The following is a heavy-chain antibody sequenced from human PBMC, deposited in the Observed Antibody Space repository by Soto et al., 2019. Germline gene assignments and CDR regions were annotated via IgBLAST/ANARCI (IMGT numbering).Heavy chain of an antibody. CDR2: IKSKTDGETT. V-gene: IGHV3-15*01. J-gene: IGHJ6*02. CDR3: TASRGGYMIVVVPNYYGMDV. D-gene: IGHD3-22*01. CDR1: GCTFSNAW. Sequence: GSLSLSCAASGCTFSNAWMSWVRQAPWKGLEWVGRIKSKTDGETTDYAAPVKGRFTISRDDSKNTLYLQMNSLKTEDTAVYYCTASRGGYMIVVVPNYYGMDVWGQGTTVTVSS.